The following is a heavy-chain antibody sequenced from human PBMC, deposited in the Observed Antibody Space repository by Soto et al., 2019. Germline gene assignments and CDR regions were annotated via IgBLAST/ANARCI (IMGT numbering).Heavy chain of an antibody. CDR3: ARDGQQQAPYALDV. D-gene: IGHD6-13*01. Sequence: QVQLVESGGGVVQPGRSLRLSCAASGFTFNHNAMHWVRQAAGKGLEWVAQIWYDGSEKYYTDSVKGRFTISRDNFKNKVFLQMDSLRVEDTAVYYCARDGQQQAPYALDVWGQGTTVIVSS. CDR2: IWYDGSEK. CDR1: GFTFNHNA. V-gene: IGHV3-33*01. J-gene: IGHJ6*02.